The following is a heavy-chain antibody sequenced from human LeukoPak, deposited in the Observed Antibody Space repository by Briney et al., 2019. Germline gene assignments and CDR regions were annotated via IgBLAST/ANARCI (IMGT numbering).Heavy chain of an antibody. Sequence: GGSLRLSCAASGFTFSSYAMSWVRQAPGKGLEWVSTISGGGGSTYYADSVKGRFTISRDNSKNTLYPQMSSLRAEDTAVFYCAKAHYTSSWYDSTDYWGQGTLVTVSS. CDR2: ISGGGGST. D-gene: IGHD6-13*01. CDR1: GFTFSSYA. CDR3: AKAHYTSSWYDSTDY. V-gene: IGHV3-23*01. J-gene: IGHJ4*02.